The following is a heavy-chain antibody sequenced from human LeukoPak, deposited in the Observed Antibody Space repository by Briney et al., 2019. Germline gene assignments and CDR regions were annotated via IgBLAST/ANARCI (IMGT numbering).Heavy chain of an antibody. CDR2: ISSIGGST. CDR1: GFXFSSYA. J-gene: IGHJ4*02. V-gene: IGHV3-64D*09. D-gene: IGHD1/OR15-1a*01. CDR3: VKSGTTKTLWSYFDY. Sequence: GGSLRLSCAASGFXFSSYAIHWVRQAPGKGLEYVSSISSIGGSTYYADSVKGRFTISRDNSKNTSYLQMSSLRVEDTAVYYCVKSGTTKTLWSYFDYWGQGTLVTVSS.